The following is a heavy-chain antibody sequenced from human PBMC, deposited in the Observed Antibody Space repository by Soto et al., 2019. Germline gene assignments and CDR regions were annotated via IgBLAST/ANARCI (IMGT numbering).Heavy chain of an antibody. CDR3: ARENVGIVVVVAATPFDYYYYMDV. D-gene: IGHD2-15*01. V-gene: IGHV3-7*01. CDR1: GFTFISYW. J-gene: IGHJ6*03. Sequence: GGSLRLSCAASGFTFISYWMSWVRQAPGKGLEWVANIKQDGSEKYYVDSVKGRFTISRDNAKNSLYLQMNSLRAEDTAVYYCARENVGIVVVVAATPFDYYYYMDVWGKGTTVTVSS. CDR2: IKQDGSEK.